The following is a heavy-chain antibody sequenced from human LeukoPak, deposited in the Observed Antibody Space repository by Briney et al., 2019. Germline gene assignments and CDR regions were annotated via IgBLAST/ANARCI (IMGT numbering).Heavy chain of an antibody. D-gene: IGHD3-3*01. V-gene: IGHV4-59*01. CDR1: GGSISSYY. Sequence: PSETLSLTCTVSGGSISSYYWSWLRQPPGKGLEWIGYIYYSGSTNYNPSLKSRVTISVDTSKDQFSLKLSSVTAADTAVYYCARYVNYDFWSGYPNYYYYYMDVWGKGTTVTVSS. CDR3: ARYVNYDFWSGYPNYYYYYMDV. J-gene: IGHJ6*03. CDR2: IYYSGST.